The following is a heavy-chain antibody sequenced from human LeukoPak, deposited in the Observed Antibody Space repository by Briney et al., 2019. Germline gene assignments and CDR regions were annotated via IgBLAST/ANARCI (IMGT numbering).Heavy chain of an antibody. V-gene: IGHV3-74*03. D-gene: IGHD3-9*01. CDR1: GFTFSTYW. CDR3: ARDLDWILFDY. CDR2: IRPEGTTT. J-gene: IGHJ4*02. Sequence: TGGSLRLSCAASGFTFSTYWMHWVRRAPGKGLVWVSRIRPEGTTTAYADSVKGRFTISRDNAKNTLFLQMNSLSAEDTAVYYCARDLDWILFDYWGQGTLVTVSS.